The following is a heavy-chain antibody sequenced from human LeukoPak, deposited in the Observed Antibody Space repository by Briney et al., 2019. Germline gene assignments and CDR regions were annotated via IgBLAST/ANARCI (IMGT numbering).Heavy chain of an antibody. V-gene: IGHV1-8*01. CDR2: MNPNSGNT. CDR1: GYTFTSYD. Sequence: GASVKVSCKASGYTFTSYDINWVRQATGQGLEWMGWMNPNSGNTGYAQKFQGRVTMTRNTSISTAYMELSSLRSEDTAVYYCARVPIGRYCSGGSCSDFSDYWGQGTLVTVSS. J-gene: IGHJ4*02. CDR3: ARVPIGRYCSGGSCSDFSDY. D-gene: IGHD2-15*01.